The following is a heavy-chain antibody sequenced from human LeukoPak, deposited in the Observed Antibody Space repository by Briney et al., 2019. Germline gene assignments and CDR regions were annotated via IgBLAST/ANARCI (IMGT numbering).Heavy chain of an antibody. V-gene: IGHV4-34*01. D-gene: IGHD2-2*01. CDR3: ARAVFVVVPGVLAWGPKDLRTPGWFDP. CDR2: ISHTGTT. Sequence: TGGSLRLSCAASGFTFSSYWMSWIRQPPGKGLEWIGEISHTGTTKYNPSLMSRATISVDTSRNRFSLTMTSVTAADTAVYYCARAVFVVVPGVLAWGPKDLRTPGWFDPWGQGTLVTVSS. CDR1: GFTFSSYW. J-gene: IGHJ5*02.